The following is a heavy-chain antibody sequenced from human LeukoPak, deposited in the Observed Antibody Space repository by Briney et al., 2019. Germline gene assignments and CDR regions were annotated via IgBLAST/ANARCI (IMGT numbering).Heavy chain of an antibody. CDR1: GYSISSGYY. D-gene: IGHD6-19*01. V-gene: IGHV4-38-2*02. CDR3: ARDAGEQWLYPFDY. J-gene: IGHJ4*02. CDR2: IYHSGST. Sequence: SETLSLTCTVSGYSISSGYYWGWIRQPPGKGLEWIGSIYHSGSTYYNPSLKSRVTISVDTSKNQFSLKLSSVTAADTAVYYCARDAGEQWLYPFDYWGQGTLVTVSS.